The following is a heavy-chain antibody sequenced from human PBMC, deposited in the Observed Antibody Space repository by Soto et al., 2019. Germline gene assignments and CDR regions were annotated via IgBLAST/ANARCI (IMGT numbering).Heavy chain of an antibody. CDR3: ARNLYNAGDFEH. CDR1: GYTFTDYD. D-gene: IGHD3-16*01. V-gene: IGHV1-8*02. Sequence: QVQLMQSGAEVRKPGASVKVSCKASGYTFTDYDINWVRQATGQGLEWLGWMTPNSGNTGYAQKFQGRVTMTRDTSRCTAYIVLSSLTSEDTAVYYCARNLYNAGDFEHWGQGTLVTVSS. J-gene: IGHJ4*02. CDR2: MTPNSGNT.